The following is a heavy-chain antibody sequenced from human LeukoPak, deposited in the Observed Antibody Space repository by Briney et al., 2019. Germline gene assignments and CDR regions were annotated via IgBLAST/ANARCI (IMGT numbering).Heavy chain of an antibody. V-gene: IGHV4-39*01. CDR1: GGSISSSSYY. CDR3: ARRRGYYFDY. Sequence: NPSETLSLTCTVSGGSISSSSYYWGWIRQPPGKGLEWIGSIYYSGSTYYNPSLKSRVTISVDTSKNQFSLKLSSVTAADTAVYYCARRRGYYFDYWGQGTLVTSPQ. J-gene: IGHJ4*02. CDR2: IYYSGST.